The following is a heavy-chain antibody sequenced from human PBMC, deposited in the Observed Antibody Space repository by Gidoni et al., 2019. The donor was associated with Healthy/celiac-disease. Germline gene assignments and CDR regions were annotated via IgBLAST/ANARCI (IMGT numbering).Heavy chain of an antibody. V-gene: IGHV1-69*01. CDR2: IIPICGTA. Sequence: QVQLVQSGAEVKKPGSSVKVSCKASGGTFSSYAISWVRQANGQGLEWMGGIIPICGTANDEQKFQGRVTITADESTSTAYMELSSLRSEDTAVYYCARHYDGSGSYSHYFDYWGQGTLVTVSS. CDR3: ARHYDGSGSYSHYFDY. J-gene: IGHJ4*02. D-gene: IGHD3-10*01. CDR1: GGTFSSYA.